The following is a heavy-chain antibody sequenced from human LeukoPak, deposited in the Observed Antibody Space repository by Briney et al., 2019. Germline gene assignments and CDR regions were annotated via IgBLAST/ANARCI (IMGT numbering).Heavy chain of an antibody. CDR1: GFTSSSYS. D-gene: IGHD2-21*02. CDR3: ARHFWVVTATNFDY. V-gene: IGHV3-48*04. Sequence: PGGSLRLSCAASGFTSSSYSMNWVRQAPGKGLEWVSYISSSSSTIYYADSVKGRFTISRDNAKNSLYLQMNSLRAEDTAVYYCARHFWVVTATNFDYWGQGTLVTVSS. CDR2: ISSSSSTI. J-gene: IGHJ4*02.